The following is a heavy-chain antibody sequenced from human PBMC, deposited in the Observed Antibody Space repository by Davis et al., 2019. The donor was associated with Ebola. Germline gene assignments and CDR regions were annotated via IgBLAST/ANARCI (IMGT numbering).Heavy chain of an antibody. J-gene: IGHJ4*02. D-gene: IGHD3-9*01. CDR3: AAINYDILTGYYQDY. V-gene: IGHV3-33*01. Sequence: GESLKISCAASGFTFSRFGMHWVRQAPGKGLEWVALIWYDGSNEYYADSVKGRFTISRDNSKNTLYLQMNSPTAEDTAVYYCAAINYDILTGYYQDYWGQGTLVTVSS. CDR2: IWYDGSNE. CDR1: GFTFSRFG.